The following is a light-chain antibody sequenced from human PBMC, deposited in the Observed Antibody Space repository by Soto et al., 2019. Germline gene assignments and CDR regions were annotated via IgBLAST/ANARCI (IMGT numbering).Light chain of an antibody. Sequence: IVMTQSPATLSVSPGERATLSCRASQSVSSNLAWYQQKPGQAPRLLIYGASTRATGIPARFSGSGSGTEFTLTISSLQSEDFATYSCQQYNTYPWTFGQGTKVEIK. CDR2: GAS. J-gene: IGKJ1*01. V-gene: IGKV3-15*01. CDR1: QSVSSN. CDR3: QQYNTYPWT.